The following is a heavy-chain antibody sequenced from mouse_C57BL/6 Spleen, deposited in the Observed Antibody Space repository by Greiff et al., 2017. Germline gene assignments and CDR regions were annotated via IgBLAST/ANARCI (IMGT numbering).Heavy chain of an antibody. CDR2: SRNKANDYTT. D-gene: IGHD2-4*01. J-gene: IGHJ3*01. CDR1: GFTFSDFY. Sequence: EVKVVESGGGLVQSGRSLRLSCATSGFTFSDFYMEWVRQAPGKGLEWIAASRNKANDYTTEYSASVKGRFIVSRDTSQSILYLQMNALRAEDTAIYYCAKDAYDYDVVPFAYWGQGTLVTVSA. CDR3: AKDAYDYDVVPFAY. V-gene: IGHV7-1*01.